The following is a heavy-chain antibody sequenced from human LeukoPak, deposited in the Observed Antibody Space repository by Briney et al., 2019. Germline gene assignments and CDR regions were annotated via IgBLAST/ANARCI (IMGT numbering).Heavy chain of an antibody. J-gene: IGHJ4*02. CDR1: GFTCRTYG. CDR3: VRGGYYFDY. Sequence: GGSLRLSCAASGFTCRTYGMSGVRRAPGKGLEWVANMKQDGSVIYYMDSVRGRFSISRDNTKNSVYLQMNSLRAEDTAVYYCVRGGYYFDYWGQGTLVTVSS. CDR2: MKQDGSVI. V-gene: IGHV3-7*01.